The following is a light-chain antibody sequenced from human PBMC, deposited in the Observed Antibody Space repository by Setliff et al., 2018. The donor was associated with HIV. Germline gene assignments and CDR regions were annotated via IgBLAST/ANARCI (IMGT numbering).Light chain of an antibody. Sequence: NFMLTQPHSVSESPGKTVTISCTRSSDSIASNYAQWYQQRPGRPPTTVIFEDNQRPSGVPERFSGSIDSSSNSASLTISGLKIEDEADYYCQSSDSTIWVFGGGTKVTVL. CDR2: EDN. CDR3: QSSDSTIWV. V-gene: IGLV6-57*01. J-gene: IGLJ3*02. CDR1: SDSIASNY.